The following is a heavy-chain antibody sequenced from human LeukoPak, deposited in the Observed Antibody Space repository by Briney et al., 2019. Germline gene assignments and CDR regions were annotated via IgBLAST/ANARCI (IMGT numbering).Heavy chain of an antibody. V-gene: IGHV3-74*01. J-gene: IGHJ4*02. CDR3: ARNSGSYRKIDY. CDR1: GFTFSSYW. CDR2: INSDGSST. Sequence: PGGSLRLSXAASGFTFSSYWMHWVRQAPGKGLVWVSRINSDGSSTSYADSVKGRFTISRDNAKNTLYLQMNSLRAEDTAVYYCARNSGSYRKIDYWGQGTLVTVSS. D-gene: IGHD1-26*01.